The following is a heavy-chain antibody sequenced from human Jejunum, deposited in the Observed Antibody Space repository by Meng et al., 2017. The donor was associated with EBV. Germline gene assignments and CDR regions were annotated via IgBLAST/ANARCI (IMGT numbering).Heavy chain of an antibody. CDR1: GFTFSDHY. D-gene: IGHD2-15*01. J-gene: IGHJ4*02. CDR3: ARSVYWLLDY. CDR2: VRHKRDGSTT. V-gene: IGHV3-72*01. Sequence: GQLVGSGGGLVQPGGSLRLSCAGSGFTFSDHYIDWVRLAPGKGLEWVGRVRHKRDGSTTEYGASVTGRFTISRDDSKNSVYLQMNSLKTEDTAVYYCARSVYWLLDYWGQGTLVTVSS.